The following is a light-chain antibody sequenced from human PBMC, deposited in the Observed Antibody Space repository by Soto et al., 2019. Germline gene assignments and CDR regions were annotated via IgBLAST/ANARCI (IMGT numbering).Light chain of an antibody. CDR3: SSYTTSSTLLYV. CDR2: EVS. Sequence: QSVLTQPASVSGSPGQSITISCTGTSSDVGGYNSVSWYQQHPGKAPKLIIYEVSNRPSGVSNRFSGSKSCNTASLTISGLQAEDEADYYCSSYTTSSTLLYVFGNGNKVTVL. J-gene: IGLJ1*01. V-gene: IGLV2-14*01. CDR1: SSDVGGYNS.